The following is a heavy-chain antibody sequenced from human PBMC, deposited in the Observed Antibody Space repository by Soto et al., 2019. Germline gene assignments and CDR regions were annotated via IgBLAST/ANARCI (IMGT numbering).Heavy chain of an antibody. CDR1: GYTFTNYG. J-gene: IGHJ5*02. V-gene: IGHV1-18*04. CDR3: ARKSLSNFHWFAP. CDR2: INADYGNT. Sequence: QLQLVQSGTELKKPGASVKVSCKASGYTFTNYGITWVRQAPGQGLEWMGWINADYGNTNYEQKFQGRVTMTTDTSTNTAYMELPSLRSDDAAVYSWARKSLSNFHWFAPWGQGTLVTVSS. D-gene: IGHD4-4*01.